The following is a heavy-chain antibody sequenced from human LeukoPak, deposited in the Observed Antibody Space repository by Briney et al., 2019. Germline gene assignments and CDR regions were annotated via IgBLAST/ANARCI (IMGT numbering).Heavy chain of an antibody. CDR2: ICYSGST. D-gene: IGHD3-3*02. J-gene: IGHJ2*01. V-gene: IGHV4-59*08. CDR1: GGSISSYS. Sequence: AETLSLTCTVSGGSISSYSWNWIRQPPGKGLEWIWYICYSGSTNYNPSLKHPVTISVATSKNQVSLKLSSVTAADTAVYYCARQIWDAFGHWYFDLWGRGTLFSVSS. CDR3: ARQIWDAFGHWYFDL.